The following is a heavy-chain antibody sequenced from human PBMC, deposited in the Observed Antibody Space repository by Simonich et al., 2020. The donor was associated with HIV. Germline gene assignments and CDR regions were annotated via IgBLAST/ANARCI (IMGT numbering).Heavy chain of an antibody. Sequence: QVQLQQWGAGLLKPSETLSLTCAVYGGSFSGYYWSWIRQPPRKGLGWIGENNHSGSTNYKPSLKSRVTISVDTSKNQFSLKLSSVTAADTAVYYCARRHPTTVTTPYFDYWGQGTLVTVSS. CDR3: ARRHPTTVTTPYFDY. CDR2: NNHSGST. D-gene: IGHD4-17*01. V-gene: IGHV4-34*01. J-gene: IGHJ4*02. CDR1: GGSFSGYY.